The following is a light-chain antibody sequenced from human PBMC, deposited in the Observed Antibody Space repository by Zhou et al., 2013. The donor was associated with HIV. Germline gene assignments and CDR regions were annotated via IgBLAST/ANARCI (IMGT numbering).Light chain of an antibody. CDR3: QSYDSNLNTYV. Sequence: VLLQPPSVSGAPGQRVIISCTGDTSNIGIGYDVHWYQQFPGTAPKLLIYGNNNRPSGVPDRFSGSKSESSASLAITGLRPEDEADYYCQSYDSNLNTYVFGTGTSVTLL. CDR1: TSNIGIGYD. J-gene: IGLJ1*01. V-gene: IGLV1-40*01. CDR2: GNN.